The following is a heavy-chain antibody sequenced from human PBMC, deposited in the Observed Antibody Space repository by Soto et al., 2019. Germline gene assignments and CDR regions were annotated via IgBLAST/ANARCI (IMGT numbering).Heavy chain of an antibody. Sequence: EVQLVESGGGLVQPGGSLRLSCTASGFTFSRYDMHWVRQATGKGLEWVSAIGTTGDTYYPGSVKGRFTISREDAKNSLFLQMNSRRAGDTAVYYCARDATYGSGRGPDWYFDLWGRGTLVTVSS. D-gene: IGHD3-10*01. CDR2: IGTTGDT. V-gene: IGHV3-13*04. CDR3: ARDATYGSGRGPDWYFDL. J-gene: IGHJ2*01. CDR1: GFTFSRYD.